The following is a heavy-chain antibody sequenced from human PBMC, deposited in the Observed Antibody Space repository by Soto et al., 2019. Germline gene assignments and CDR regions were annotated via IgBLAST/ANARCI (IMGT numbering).Heavy chain of an antibody. CDR1: GYTFTSYG. CDR3: ARGRYGDY. V-gene: IGHV1-18*01. Sequence: QVHLVQSGAEVKKPGASVKVSCKASGYTFTSYGITWVRQAPGQVLEWMGWISAHNGNTDYAQKLQGRVIVTRDTSTSTAYMELRSLISDDTAVYYWARGRYGDYWGKGALVTVSS. D-gene: IGHD1-1*01. J-gene: IGHJ4*02. CDR2: ISAHNGNT.